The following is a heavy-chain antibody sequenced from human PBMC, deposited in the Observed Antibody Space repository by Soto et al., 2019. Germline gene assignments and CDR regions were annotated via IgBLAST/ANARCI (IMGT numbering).Heavy chain of an antibody. CDR3: ARGSGILESPWGYDY. V-gene: IGHV4-31*03. CDR1: GGSISSGGYY. CDR2: VYYSGST. D-gene: IGHD1-1*01. Sequence: PSETLSLTCTVSGGSISSGGYYWSWIRQHPGKGLEWIGYVYYSGSTYYNPSLKSRVTISVDTSKNQFSLKLSSVTAADTAVYYCARGSGILESPWGYDYWGQGTLVTVSS. J-gene: IGHJ4*02.